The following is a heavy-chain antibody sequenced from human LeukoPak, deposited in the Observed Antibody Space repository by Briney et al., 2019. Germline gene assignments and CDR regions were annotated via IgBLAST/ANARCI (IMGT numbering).Heavy chain of an antibody. Sequence: PSETLSLTCTVSGGSISSTTSYWAWIRQPPGKGLEWIGSIFYSGNTYYNPSLKSRVTISVDTSKNQFSLKLSSVTAADTAVYYCARGGPILRGAFDIWGQGTMVTVSS. CDR2: IFYSGNT. D-gene: IGHD2-15*01. V-gene: IGHV4-39*07. CDR3: ARGGPILRGAFDI. J-gene: IGHJ3*02. CDR1: GGSISSTTSY.